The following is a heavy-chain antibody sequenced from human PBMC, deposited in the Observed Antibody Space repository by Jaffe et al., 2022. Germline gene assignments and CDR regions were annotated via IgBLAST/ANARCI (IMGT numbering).Heavy chain of an antibody. J-gene: IGHJ3*02. CDR3: ARYYGSGRGYDAFDI. CDR1: GGSISSGGYS. CDR2: IYHSGST. Sequence: QLQLQESGSGLVKPSQTLSLTCAVSGGSISSGGYSWSWIRQPPGKGLEWIGYIYHSGSTYYNPSLKSRVTISVDRSKNQFSLKLSSVTAADTAVYYCARYYGSGRGYDAFDIWGQGTMVTVSS. V-gene: IGHV4-30-2*01. D-gene: IGHD3-10*01.